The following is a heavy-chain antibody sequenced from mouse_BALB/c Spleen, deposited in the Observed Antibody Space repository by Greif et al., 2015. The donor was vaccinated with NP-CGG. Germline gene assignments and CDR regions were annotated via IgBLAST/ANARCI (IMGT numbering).Heavy chain of an antibody. J-gene: IGHJ4*01. D-gene: IGHD1-1*01. CDR2: IWGDGST. Sequence: VMLVESGPGLVAPSQSLSITCTVSGFSLTGYGVNWVRQPPGKGLEWLGMIWGDGSTDYNSALKSRLSISRDNSKSXFFLKMNSLQTDDTASYYCARELRYAMDYWGQGTSVTASS. CDR3: ARELRYAMDY. CDR1: GFSLTGYG. V-gene: IGHV2-6-7*01.